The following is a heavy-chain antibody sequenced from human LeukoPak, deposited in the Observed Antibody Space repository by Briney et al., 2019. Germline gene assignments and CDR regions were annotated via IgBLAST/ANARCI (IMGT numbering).Heavy chain of an antibody. CDR1: GFTFSSYA. CDR2: IRRRSNTYTT. V-gene: IGHV3-72*01. J-gene: IGHJ3*02. Sequence: GGSLRLSCAASGFTFSSYAMSWVRQAPGKGLEWVGRIRRRSNTYTTEYAASVKGRFIISRDDSKNSLYLQMNSLKTEDTAVYHCTRDGGEGGNSAFDIWGQGATVTVSS. D-gene: IGHD3-16*01. CDR3: TRDGGEGGNSAFDI.